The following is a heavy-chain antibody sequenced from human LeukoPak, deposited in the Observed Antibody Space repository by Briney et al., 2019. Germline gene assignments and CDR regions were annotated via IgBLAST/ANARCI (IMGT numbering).Heavy chain of an antibody. J-gene: IGHJ4*02. D-gene: IGHD4-17*01. CDR2: ITSSSSYI. CDR3: ARDLAYGDGRY. Sequence: PGGSLRLSCAASGFTFSIHSMNWVRQAPRKGLEWVSSITSSSSYIYYADSVKGRFTISRDDAKNSLYLQMDRLRAEDTAVYYCARDLAYGDGRYWGQGTLVTVSS. V-gene: IGHV3-21*01. CDR1: GFTFSIHS.